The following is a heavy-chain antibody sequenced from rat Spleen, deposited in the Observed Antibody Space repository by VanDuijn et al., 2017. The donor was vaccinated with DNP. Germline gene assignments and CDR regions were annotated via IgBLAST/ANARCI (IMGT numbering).Heavy chain of an antibody. CDR1: GYTFATYY. V-gene: IGHV1-43*01. CDR2: INTGSGGT. J-gene: IGHJ1*01. CDR3: ARRRLPYWYFDF. Sequence: QVQLQQSGAELAKPGSSVKISCEASGYTFATYYITWMKQTTGQGPEYIGYINTGSGGTNYNERFKGKATLTVDKSSSTAFMQLSSLTPDDSAVYYCARRRLPYWYFDFWGPGTMVTVSS.